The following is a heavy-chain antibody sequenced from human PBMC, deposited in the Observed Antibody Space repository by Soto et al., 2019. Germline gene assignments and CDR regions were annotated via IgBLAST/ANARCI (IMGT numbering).Heavy chain of an antibody. J-gene: IGHJ4*02. CDR1: GFTFSSYS. V-gene: IGHV3-21*01. CDR2: IIISSSYI. Sequence: EVQLVESGGGLVKPGGSLRLSCAASGFTFSSYSMNWVRQAPGKGLEWVSSIIISSSYIYYADSVKGRFTISRDNAKNSLYLQMNSLRAEDMAVYYCARGSTAMVPFDYWGQGTLVTVSS. CDR3: ARGSTAMVPFDY. D-gene: IGHD5-18*01.